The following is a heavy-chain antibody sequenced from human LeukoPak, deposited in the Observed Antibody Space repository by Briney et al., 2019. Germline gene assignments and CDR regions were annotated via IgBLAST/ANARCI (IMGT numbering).Heavy chain of an antibody. Sequence: ASVKVSCKASGYTFPGYYMHWVRQAPGQGLEWMGWINPNSGCTNYAQKFQGRVTITRDTSISTAYMELSRLRSDDTAVYYCAREHSSSSGKVFDYWGQGNLVTVSS. J-gene: IGHJ4*02. CDR1: GYTFPGYY. CDR2: INPNSGCT. D-gene: IGHD6-6*01. CDR3: AREHSSSSGKVFDY. V-gene: IGHV1-2*02.